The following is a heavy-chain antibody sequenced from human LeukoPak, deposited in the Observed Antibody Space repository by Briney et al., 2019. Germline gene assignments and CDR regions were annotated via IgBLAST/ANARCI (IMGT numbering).Heavy chain of an antibody. CDR3: ARENSNYRVVDY. D-gene: IGHD4-11*01. V-gene: IGHV1-46*01. Sequence: ASVKVSCKASGYTFIDYYIHWVRQAPGQGLEWMGIINPSGGSTSYAQKFQGRVTMTRDTSTSTVYMELSSLRSEDTAVYYCARENSNYRVVDYWGQGTLVTVSS. CDR2: INPSGGST. CDR1: GYTFIDYY. J-gene: IGHJ4*02.